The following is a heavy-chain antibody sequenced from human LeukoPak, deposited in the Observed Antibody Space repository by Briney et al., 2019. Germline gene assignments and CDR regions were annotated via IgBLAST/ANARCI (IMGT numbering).Heavy chain of an antibody. D-gene: IGHD2-15*01. CDR1: GGTFSSYA. CDR3: AREYCSGGSCYAEFDY. J-gene: IGHJ4*02. Sequence: LVKVSCKASGGTFSSYAISWVRQAPGQGLEWMGRIIPIFGIANYAQKFQGRVTITADKSTSTAYMELSSLRSEDTAVYYCAREYCSGGSCYAEFDYWGQGTLVTVSS. V-gene: IGHV1-69*04. CDR2: IIPIFGIA.